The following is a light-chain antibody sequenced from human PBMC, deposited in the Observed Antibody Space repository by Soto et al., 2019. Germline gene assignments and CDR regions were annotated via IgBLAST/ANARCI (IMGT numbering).Light chain of an antibody. CDR1: HPIRGH. V-gene: IGKV3-15*01. Sequence: TRAVCPEREYTSVGGAPHPIRGHVAWCQQQLGQAARLLIYDGSTRAAGGPAWFCGSGSGTEFTLTISSLQSQDFAVSHCRQYHLRSSWTFGQGTKVDIK. J-gene: IGKJ1*01. CDR3: RQYHLRSSWT. CDR2: DGS.